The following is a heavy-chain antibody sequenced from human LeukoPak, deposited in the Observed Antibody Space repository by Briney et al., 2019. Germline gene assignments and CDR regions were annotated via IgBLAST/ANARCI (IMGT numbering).Heavy chain of an antibody. CDR3: ARDTFTDDAFDI. D-gene: IGHD3-16*01. V-gene: IGHV4-38-2*02. CDR1: SYSISSGYF. CDR2: VYHTGTS. J-gene: IGHJ3*02. Sequence: SETLSLTCTVSSYSISSGYFWGWIRQPPGKGLEWIGSVYHTGTSYYNPSLESRVTMPVDTSRNQFSLKLSSVTAADTAVYYCARDTFTDDAFDIWGQGTMVTVSS.